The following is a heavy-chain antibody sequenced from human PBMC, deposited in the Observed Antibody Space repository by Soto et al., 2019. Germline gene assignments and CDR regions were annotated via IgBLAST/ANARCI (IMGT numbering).Heavy chain of an antibody. CDR3: VRAAGYSGNDYVNYYGMDV. Sequence: QVQLVESGGGVVQPGRSLRLSCAASGFTFSRYGMHWVRQAPGKGLEWVALVWYDGGNKYYADSVKGRFTISRDNSKNTLYLQRNSLSDEDTAVYYFVRAAGYSGNDYVNYYGMDVWGQGTTVTVSA. J-gene: IGHJ6*01. CDR1: GFTFSRYG. CDR2: VWYDGGNK. D-gene: IGHD5-12*01. V-gene: IGHV3-33*01.